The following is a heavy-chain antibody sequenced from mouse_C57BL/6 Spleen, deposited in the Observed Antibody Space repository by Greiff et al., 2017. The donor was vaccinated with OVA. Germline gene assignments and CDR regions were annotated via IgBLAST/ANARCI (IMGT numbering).Heavy chain of an antibody. V-gene: IGHV5-17*01. Sequence: LVESGGGLVKPGGSLKLSCAASGFTFSDYGMHWVRQAPEKGLEWVAYISSGSSTIYYADTVKGRFTISRDNAKNTLFLQMTSLRSEDTAMYYCAREGTALFDYWGQGTTLTVSS. J-gene: IGHJ2*01. CDR2: ISSGSSTI. CDR3: AREGTALFDY. CDR1: GFTFSDYG. D-gene: IGHD3-3*01.